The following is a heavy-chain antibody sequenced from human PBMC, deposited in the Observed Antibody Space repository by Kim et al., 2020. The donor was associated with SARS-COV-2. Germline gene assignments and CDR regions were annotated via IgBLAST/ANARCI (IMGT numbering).Heavy chain of an antibody. D-gene: IGHD6-13*01. J-gene: IGHJ4*02. Sequence: GGSLRLSCAASGFTFSSYGMHWVRQAPGKGLEWVAVISYDGSNKYYADSVKGRFTISRDNSKNTLYLQMNSLRAEDTAVYYCAKEAQQLVVPYYFDYWGQRTLVTVSS. CDR1: GFTFSSYG. V-gene: IGHV3-30*18. CDR2: ISYDGSNK. CDR3: AKEAQQLVVPYYFDY.